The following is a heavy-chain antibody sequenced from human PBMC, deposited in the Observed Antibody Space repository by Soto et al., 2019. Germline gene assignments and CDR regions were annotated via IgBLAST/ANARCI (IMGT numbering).Heavy chain of an antibody. CDR3: ARGGATLFGVIDS. Sequence: ASVKVSCKASGYSFFSYYIHWVRQAPGQGLEWMGRFLASGGNTDYAQRFRGRISMTRDTSTTNTVSLELTSLTSDDTAVYYCARGGATLFGVIDSWGQGTRVTAPQ. J-gene: IGHJ4*02. D-gene: IGHD3-3*01. CDR2: FLASGGNT. V-gene: IGHV1-46*01. CDR1: GYSFFSYY.